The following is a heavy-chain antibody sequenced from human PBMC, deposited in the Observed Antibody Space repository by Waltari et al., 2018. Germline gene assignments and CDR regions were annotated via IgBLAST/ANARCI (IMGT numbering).Heavy chain of an antibody. CDR2: MKTDGTSI. CDR3: TTNPGY. V-gene: IGHV3-74*03. Sequence: EVQLVESGGGLVQPGGSLRLSCAASGFSTDYWLDWVRQAPGKGLVWVSRMKTDGTSITYADSVKGRFTTSRDSAKNTYYLQMNGLRAEDTAVYYCTTNPGYWGQGTLVTVSS. J-gene: IGHJ4*02. CDR1: GFSTDYW.